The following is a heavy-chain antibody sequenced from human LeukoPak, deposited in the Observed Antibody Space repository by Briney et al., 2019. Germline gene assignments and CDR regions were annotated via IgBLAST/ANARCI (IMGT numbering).Heavy chain of an antibody. V-gene: IGHV4-61*02. J-gene: IGHJ3*02. D-gene: IGHD2-15*01. CDR1: GRSISSGSYF. Sequence: PSHTLSLTCTLSGRSISSGSYFWSWIRQPAGKGLEWIGRICASGSTNYNPSPKSRVTISVDTSKNPFSLKLSSLNAADTAVYYCARDRCSGGSCHGAFDIWGQGTMVTVSS. CDR3: ARDRCSGGSCHGAFDI. CDR2: ICASGST.